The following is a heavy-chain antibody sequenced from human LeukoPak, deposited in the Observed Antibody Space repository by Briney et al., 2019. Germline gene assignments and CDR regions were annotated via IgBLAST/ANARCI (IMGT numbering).Heavy chain of an antibody. D-gene: IGHD3-3*01. J-gene: IGHJ4*02. CDR3: ARHSRFLEWLFDY. Sequence: PSETLSLTCTVSGGSISSYYWSWLRQPPGKGLEWIGYIYTSGSTNYNPSLKSRVTISVDTSKNQFSLKLSSVTAADTAVYYCARHSRFLEWLFDYWGQGTLVTVSS. V-gene: IGHV4-4*09. CDR2: IYTSGST. CDR1: GGSISSYY.